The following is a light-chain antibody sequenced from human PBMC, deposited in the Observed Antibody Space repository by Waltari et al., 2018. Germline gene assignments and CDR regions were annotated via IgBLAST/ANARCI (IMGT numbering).Light chain of an antibody. Sequence: EIVMTQSPATLSVSPGERATLSCRASQSVSSNLAWYQQKPGQAPRLLIYGASTRATGIQARFSGSGSGTEFTLTISSLQSEDFAVYYCQQYNGTFGQGTKVEIK. CDR1: QSVSSN. CDR2: GAS. J-gene: IGKJ1*01. CDR3: QQYNGT. V-gene: IGKV3-15*01.